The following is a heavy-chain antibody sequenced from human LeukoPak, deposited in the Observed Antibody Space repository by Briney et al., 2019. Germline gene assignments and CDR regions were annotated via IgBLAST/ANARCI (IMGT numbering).Heavy chain of an antibody. CDR2: ISTAGDP. CDR3: AGQARPGSAEGAFDI. D-gene: IGHD2-2*01. J-gene: IGHJ3*02. CDR1: GFTFSSYD. V-gene: IGHV3-13*05. Sequence: GGSLRLSCTASGFTFSSYDMHWVRQDKGKGLEWASAISTAGDPYYLGSVKGRFTISRENAKNSFYLQMNSLRAGDTAVYYCAGQARPGSAEGAFDIWGQGTMVTVSS.